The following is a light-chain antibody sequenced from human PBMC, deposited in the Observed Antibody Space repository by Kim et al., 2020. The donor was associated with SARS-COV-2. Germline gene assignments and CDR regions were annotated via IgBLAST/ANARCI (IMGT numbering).Light chain of an antibody. CDR3: QAWDSSTASLV. CDR1: KLGDKY. V-gene: IGLV3-1*01. CDR2: QDS. Sequence: SYELTQPPSVSVSPGQTASITSPGDKLGDKYACWYQQKPGQSPVLVIYQDSKRPSGIPERFSGSNSGNTATLTISGTQAMDEADYYCQAWDSSTASLVFGGGTQLTVL. J-gene: IGLJ3*02.